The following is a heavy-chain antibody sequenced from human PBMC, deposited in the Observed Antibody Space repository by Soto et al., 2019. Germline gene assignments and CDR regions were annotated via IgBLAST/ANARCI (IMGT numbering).Heavy chain of an antibody. V-gene: IGHV3-13*01. Sequence: GGSLRLSCAASGFTFSSYDMHWVRQATGKGLEWVSAIGTAGDTYYPGSVKGRFTISRENAKNSLYLQMNSLRAGDTAVYYCARGHCTNGVCYYAELGMDVWGQGTTVTVSS. CDR2: IGTAGDT. CDR1: GFTFSSYD. CDR3: ARGHCTNGVCYYAELGMDV. D-gene: IGHD2-8*01. J-gene: IGHJ6*02.